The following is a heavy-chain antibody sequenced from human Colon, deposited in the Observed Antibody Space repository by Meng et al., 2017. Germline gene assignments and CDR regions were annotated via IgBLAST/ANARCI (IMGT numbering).Heavy chain of an antibody. Sequence: QGPLQGPGPGLVKPSQTLSLTCTVPGGSISSGGYYWSWIRQHPGKGLEWIGYIYYSGSTYYNPSLKSRVTISVDTSKNQFSLKLSSVTAADTAVYYCARSSTYYYGSGSSVLFDYWGQGTLVTVSS. CDR3: ARSSTYYYGSGSSVLFDY. D-gene: IGHD3-10*01. V-gene: IGHV4-31*03. CDR2: IYYSGST. J-gene: IGHJ4*02. CDR1: GGSISSGGYY.